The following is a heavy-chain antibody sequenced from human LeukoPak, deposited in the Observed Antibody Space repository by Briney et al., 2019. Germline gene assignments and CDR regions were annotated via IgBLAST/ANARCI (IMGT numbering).Heavy chain of an antibody. Sequence: ASVKVSCKPSGYTFTSYYIHWVRQAPGQGLEWMGIISPSGGSTSYPQKFQGRATMTRDSSTSTVYMELSSLRSEDTALYYCARGGPQWLVLRKRFYFDYWGQGTLVTVSS. D-gene: IGHD6-19*01. V-gene: IGHV1-46*01. J-gene: IGHJ4*02. CDR2: ISPSGGST. CDR3: ARGGPQWLVLRKRFYFDY. CDR1: GYTFTSYY.